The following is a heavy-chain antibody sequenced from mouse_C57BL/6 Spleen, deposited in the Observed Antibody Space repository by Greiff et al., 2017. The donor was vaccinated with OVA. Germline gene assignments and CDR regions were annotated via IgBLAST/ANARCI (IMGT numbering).Heavy chain of an antibody. Sequence: VQLQQSGAELVRPGASVTLSCKASGYTFTDYEMHWVKQTPVHGLEWIGAIDPETGGTAYNQKFKGKAILTADKSSSTAYMQLSSLTSEDSAVYYCARWGYSNYCYWGQGTTLTASS. CDR3: ARWGYSNYCY. CDR2: IDPETGGT. J-gene: IGHJ2*01. D-gene: IGHD2-5*01. V-gene: IGHV1-15*01. CDR1: GYTFTDYE.